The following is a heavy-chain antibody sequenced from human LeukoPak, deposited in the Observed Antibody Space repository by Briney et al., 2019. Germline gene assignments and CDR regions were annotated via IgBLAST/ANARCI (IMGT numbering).Heavy chain of an antibody. CDR3: ARDASRHCTNGVCDTYYYYGMDV. V-gene: IGHV1-18*01. D-gene: IGHD2-8*01. J-gene: IGHJ6*02. Sequence: SVKVSCKASGYTFTSYGISWVRQAPGQGLEWMGWISAYNGNTNYAQKLQGRVTMTTDTSTSTAYMELRSLRSDDTAVYYCARDASRHCTNGVCDTYYYYGMDVWGQGTTVTVSS. CDR1: GYTFTSYG. CDR2: ISAYNGNT.